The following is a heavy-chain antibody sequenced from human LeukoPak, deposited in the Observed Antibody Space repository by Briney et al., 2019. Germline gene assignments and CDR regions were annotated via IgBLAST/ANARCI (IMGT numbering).Heavy chain of an antibody. D-gene: IGHD3-22*01. Sequence: GGSLRLSCAASGFTFSSYAMSWVRQAPGKGLEWVSAISGSGGSTYYAVSVKGRITISRDNSKNTLYLQMNSLRAEDTAVYYCAKATPPLYYYDSSGLLLGGFDYWGQGTLVTVSS. CDR1: GFTFSSYA. V-gene: IGHV3-23*01. J-gene: IGHJ4*02. CDR3: AKATPPLYYYDSSGLLLGGFDY. CDR2: ISGSGGST.